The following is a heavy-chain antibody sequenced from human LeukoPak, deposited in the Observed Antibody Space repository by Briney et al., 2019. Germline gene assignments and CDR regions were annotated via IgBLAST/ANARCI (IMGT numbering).Heavy chain of an antibody. CDR1: GDSVSSNSAT. V-gene: IGHV6-1*01. D-gene: IGHD3-22*01. CDR2: TYYRSKWYN. Sequence: SQTLSLACAISGDSVSSNSATWDWIRQSPSRGLEWLGRTYYRSKWYNDYAVSVKSRVTINPDTSKNQFSLQLNSVTPEDTAVYYCAREGSDGYLFDYWGQGSLVIVSS. J-gene: IGHJ4*02. CDR3: AREGSDGYLFDY.